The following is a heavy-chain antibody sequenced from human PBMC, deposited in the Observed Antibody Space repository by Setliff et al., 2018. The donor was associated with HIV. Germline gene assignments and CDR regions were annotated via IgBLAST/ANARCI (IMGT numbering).Heavy chain of an antibody. CDR3: ARGWIYYDFKGNSRYWGYLDQ. Sequence: ASVKVSCKASGYTFTSYSLHWVRQAPGQGLEWMGVINPSGGSTAYAENFQGRVTMTTDTSTKTSSMELRSLRSDDTAVYYCARGWIYYDFKGNSRYWGYLDQWGQGTLVTVSS. CDR2: INPSGGST. D-gene: IGHD3-16*01. CDR1: GYTFTSYS. V-gene: IGHV1-46*01. J-gene: IGHJ4*02.